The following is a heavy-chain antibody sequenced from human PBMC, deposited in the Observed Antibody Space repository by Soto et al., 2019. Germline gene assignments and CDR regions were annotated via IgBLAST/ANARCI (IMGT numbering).Heavy chain of an antibody. Sequence: KPGGSLRLSCAXSGFTFXXXXXXXIRQAPGKGLEWVSYISYGSSYTNYADSVKGRFTISRDNAKNSLFLQMNNLRTEDTAVYFCARDPNNSSSWWLDPWGRGALVTVSS. V-gene: IGHV3-11*06. CDR1: GFTFXXXX. CDR2: ISYGSSYT. D-gene: IGHD6-6*01. CDR3: ARDPNNSSSWWLDP. J-gene: IGHJ5*02.